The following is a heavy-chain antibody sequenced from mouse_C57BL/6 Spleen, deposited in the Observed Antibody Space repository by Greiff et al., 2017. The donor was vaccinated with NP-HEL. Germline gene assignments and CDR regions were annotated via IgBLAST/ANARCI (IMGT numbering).Heavy chain of an antibody. V-gene: IGHV1-19*01. CDR2: INPYNGGT. D-gene: IGHD1-1*01. CDR3: ARSRGSSFMDY. Sequence: VHVKQSGPVLVKPGASVKMSCKASGYTFTDYYMNWVKQSHGKSLEWIGVINPYNGGTSYNQKFKGKATLTVDKSSSTAYMELNSLTSEDSAVYYCARSRGSSFMDYWGQGTSVTVSS. J-gene: IGHJ4*01. CDR1: GYTFTDYY.